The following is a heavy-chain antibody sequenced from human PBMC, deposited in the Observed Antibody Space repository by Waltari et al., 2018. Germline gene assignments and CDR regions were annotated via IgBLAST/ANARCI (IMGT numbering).Heavy chain of an antibody. CDR1: VFTFSNFW. CDR3: ARSRDTIPGES. Sequence: EVQLVESVGGLVQPGGSLRLSCSASVFTFSNFWMHWVRHSPGKGLMWVSRINGDGQIITYADSVKGRFTISRDNAKNSIYLQLNNLRVEDTAVYHCARSRDTIPGESWGQGTLVVVSS. D-gene: IGHD5-18*01. J-gene: IGHJ4*02. V-gene: IGHV3-74*01. CDR2: INGDGQII.